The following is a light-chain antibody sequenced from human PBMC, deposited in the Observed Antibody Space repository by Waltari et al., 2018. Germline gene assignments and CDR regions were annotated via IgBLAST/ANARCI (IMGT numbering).Light chain of an antibody. J-gene: IGKJ5*01. CDR1: QSVLYSPNNKNY. Sequence: DIVMTQSPDSLAVSLGERATVNCKSSQSVLYSPNNKNYLAWYQQKPGQPPKLLIYWASTRESGVPDRFSGSGSGTDFTLTISSLQAEDVAVYYCQQYANTPRTFGQGTRLEI. V-gene: IGKV4-1*01. CDR3: QQYANTPRT. CDR2: WAS.